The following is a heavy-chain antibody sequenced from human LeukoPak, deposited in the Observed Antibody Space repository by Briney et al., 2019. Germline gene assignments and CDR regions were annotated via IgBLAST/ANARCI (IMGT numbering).Heavy chain of an antibody. CDR1: GITFTNAW. CDR3: TTDRMIYATNWAVSWFDP. V-gene: IGHV3-15*01. D-gene: IGHD2-8*01. CDR2: VKTKGDGGAA. Sequence: PGGSLRLSCAASGITFTNAWLTWVRQAPGKGLEWVGRVKTKGDGGAADYAAPVKGRLTISRDDSTKTLYLQMNSLKTEDTAVYYCTTDRMIYATNWAVSWFDPWGQGTLVTVSS. J-gene: IGHJ5*02.